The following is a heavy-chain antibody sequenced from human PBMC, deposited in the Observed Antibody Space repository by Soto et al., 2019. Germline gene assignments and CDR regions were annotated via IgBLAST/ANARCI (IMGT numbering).Heavy chain of an antibody. CDR1: GYTFIGYY. D-gene: IGHD1-26*01. CDR3: GRDGVGATPLGWFDP. V-gene: IGHV1-2*06. J-gene: IGHJ5*02. CDR2: INPRSGDT. Sequence: QVQLVQSGAGVKKPGASVKVSCKASGYTFIGYYIHWVRQAPGQGLEWMGRINPRSGDTTYAQKFQGRLTMTRDTSISTAYRELSSLRSDDTAVYYCGRDGVGATPLGWFDPWGQGSLVTVSS.